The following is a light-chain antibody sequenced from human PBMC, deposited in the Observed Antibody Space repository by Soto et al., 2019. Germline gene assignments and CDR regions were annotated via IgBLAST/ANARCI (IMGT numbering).Light chain of an antibody. V-gene: IGLV1-51*01. CDR3: GTWDSSLTARV. Sequence: QAVVTQPPSVSAAPGQKVTISCSGSSSNIGNNYVSWYQQLPGTAPKLLIYDNNKRPSGIPDRFSGSKSGTSATLGITGLQTGDEAVYYCGTWDSSLTARVFGGGTKLTVL. CDR2: DNN. CDR1: SSNIGNNY. J-gene: IGLJ3*02.